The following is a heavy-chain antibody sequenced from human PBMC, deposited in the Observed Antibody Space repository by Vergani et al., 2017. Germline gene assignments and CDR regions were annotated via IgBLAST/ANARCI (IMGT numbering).Heavy chain of an antibody. CDR1: VFTFSTYA. CDR3: VREGSYCGSTTCRNPSYVYYYHMDV. J-gene: IGHJ6*03. CDR2: IYYDGSKK. V-gene: IGHV3-33*01. D-gene: IGHD2-21*01. Sequence: QVQLVESGGGVVQPGRSLRLSCTSSVFTFSTYAMHWVRQAPGKGLEWVAIIYYDGSKKYYADSVKGRFTISRDNSRNTLDLLMSSLRAEDTAIYYCVREGSYCGSTTCRNPSYVYYYHMDVWGEGTTVTVSS.